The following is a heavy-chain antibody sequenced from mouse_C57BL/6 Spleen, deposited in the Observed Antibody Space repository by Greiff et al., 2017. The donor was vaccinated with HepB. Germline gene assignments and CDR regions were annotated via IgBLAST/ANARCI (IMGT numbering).Heavy chain of an antibody. CDR3: ARETYGTRYFDV. J-gene: IGHJ1*03. CDR2: IDPSDSYT. D-gene: IGHD4-1*01. Sequence: VQLQQPGAELVMPGASVKLSCKASGYTFTSYWMHWVKQRPGQGLEWIGEIDPSDSYTNYNQKFKGKSTLTVDKSSSTAYMQLSSLTSEDSAVYYCARETYGTRYFDVWGTGTTVTVSS. V-gene: IGHV1-69*01. CDR1: GYTFTSYW.